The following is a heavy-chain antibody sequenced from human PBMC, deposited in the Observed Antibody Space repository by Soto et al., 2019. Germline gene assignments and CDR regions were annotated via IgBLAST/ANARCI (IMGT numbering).Heavy chain of an antibody. CDR2: IYYSGST. CDR3: ARVTAYDPYYSGMDV. Sequence: ETLSLTCTVSGGSISSYYWSWIRQAPGKGLEWIAYIYYSGSTNYNPSLKSRVTISVDTSKNQFSLKLSSVTAADTAEYYCARVTAYDPYYSGMDVWGQGTTVTVS. J-gene: IGHJ6*02. CDR1: GGSISSYY. D-gene: IGHD3-3*01. V-gene: IGHV4-59*01.